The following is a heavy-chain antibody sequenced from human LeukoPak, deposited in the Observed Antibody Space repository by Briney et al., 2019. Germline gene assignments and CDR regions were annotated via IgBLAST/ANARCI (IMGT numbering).Heavy chain of an antibody. J-gene: IGHJ4*02. Sequence: GGSLRLSCAASGFTFSSYSMNWVRQAPGKGLEWVSSISSSSSYIYYADSVKGRFTISRDNAKNSLYLQMNSLRAEDTAVYYCATDTMDFWSGYPPLAFDYWGQGTLVTVSS. CDR2: ISSSSSYI. D-gene: IGHD3-3*01. CDR1: GFTFSSYS. CDR3: ATDTMDFWSGYPPLAFDY. V-gene: IGHV3-21*04.